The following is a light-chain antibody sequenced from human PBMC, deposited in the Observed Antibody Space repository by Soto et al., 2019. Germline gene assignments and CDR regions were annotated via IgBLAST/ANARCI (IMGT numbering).Light chain of an antibody. CDR3: QQYNNWPRT. CDR2: GAS. V-gene: IGKV3-15*01. Sequence: ELVLTQSPATLSLSPGERATLSCRASQSVSSYLAWYQQKLGQAPRLLIYGASTRATGIPARFSGSGSGTELTITISSLQSEDCEVYDCQQYNNWPRTFGQGTKVDIK. CDR1: QSVSSY. J-gene: IGKJ1*01.